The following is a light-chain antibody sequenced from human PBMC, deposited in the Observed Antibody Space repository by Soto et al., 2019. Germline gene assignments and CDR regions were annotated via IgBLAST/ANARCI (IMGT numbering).Light chain of an antibody. V-gene: IGKV1-39*01. J-gene: IGKJ1*01. Sequence: GDRVTITCRASQSISSYLNWYQQKPGKAPKLLIYAASSLQSGVPSRFSGSGSGTKFTLTIASLQPDDFATYYCQQYETFSGTFGPGTKVDIK. CDR2: AAS. CDR1: QSISSY. CDR3: QQYETFSGT.